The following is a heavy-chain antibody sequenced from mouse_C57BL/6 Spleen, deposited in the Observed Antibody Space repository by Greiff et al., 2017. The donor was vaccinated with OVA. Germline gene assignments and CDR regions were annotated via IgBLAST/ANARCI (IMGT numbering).Heavy chain of an antibody. Sequence: VKLVESGPGLVQPSQSLSITCTVSGFSLTSYGVHWVRQSPGKGLEWLGVIWRGGSTDYNAAFMSRLSITKDNSKSQVFFKMNSLQADDTAIYYCAKNEGLSGNYGFAYWGQGTLVTVSA. CDR3: AKNEGLSGNYGFAY. J-gene: IGHJ3*01. CDR2: IWRGGST. D-gene: IGHD2-1*01. V-gene: IGHV2-5*01. CDR1: GFSLTSYG.